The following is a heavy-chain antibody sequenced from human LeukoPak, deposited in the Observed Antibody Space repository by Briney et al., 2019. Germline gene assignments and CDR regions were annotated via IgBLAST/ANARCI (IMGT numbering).Heavy chain of an antibody. Sequence: SETLSLTCTVSGGSISSGSYYWSWIRQPAGKGLEWIGRIYTSGSTNYNPSLKSRVTISVDTSKNQFSLKLSSVTAADTAVYYCARGADSGYWGQGTLVTVSS. CDR1: GGSISSGSYY. CDR3: ARGADSGY. V-gene: IGHV4-61*02. CDR2: IYTSGST. J-gene: IGHJ4*02. D-gene: IGHD3-10*01.